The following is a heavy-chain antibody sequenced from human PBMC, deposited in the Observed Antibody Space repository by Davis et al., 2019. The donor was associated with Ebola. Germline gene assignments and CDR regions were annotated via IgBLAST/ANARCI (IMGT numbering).Heavy chain of an antibody. D-gene: IGHD1-14*01. CDR3: ARDYVY. Sequence: GSLRLSCTVSGYSINRGFTWGWIRQPPGKGLEWLGSTYHSGSTNYRPSLKSRVTISAATSKNQFSLRLKFVTAADTAMYYCARDYVYWGQGILVTVSS. J-gene: IGHJ4*02. CDR1: GYSINRGFT. V-gene: IGHV4-38-2*02. CDR2: TYHSGST.